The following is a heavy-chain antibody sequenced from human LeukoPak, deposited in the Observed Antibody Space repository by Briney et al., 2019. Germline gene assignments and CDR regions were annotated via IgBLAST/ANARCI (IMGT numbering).Heavy chain of an antibody. CDR3: ARAGTSHLVYYSDY. Sequence: PGGSLRLSCAASGFTFSSYWMSWVRQAPGKGLEWVANIKQDGSEKYYVDSVKGRFTISRDNAKNSLYPQMNSLRAEDTAVYYCARAGTSHLVYYSDYWGQGTLVTVSS. V-gene: IGHV3-7*01. CDR2: IKQDGSEK. J-gene: IGHJ4*02. D-gene: IGHD2-2*01. CDR1: GFTFSSYW.